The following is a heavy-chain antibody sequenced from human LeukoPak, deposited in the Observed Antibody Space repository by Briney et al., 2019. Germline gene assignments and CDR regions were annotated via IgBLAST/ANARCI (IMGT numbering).Heavy chain of an antibody. J-gene: IGHJ4*02. V-gene: IGHV3-49*04. CDR1: GFTFGDYA. CDR3: TRAAFGSGSYRFDY. CDR2: IRSKAYDGTT. Sequence: GGSLRLSCTASGFTFGDYAMNWVRQAPGKGLEWVGFIRSKAYDGTTEYAASVKGRFTISRDDSKSIAFLQMNSLKTEDTAVYYCTRAAFGSGSYRFDYWGQGTLVTVSS. D-gene: IGHD3-10*01.